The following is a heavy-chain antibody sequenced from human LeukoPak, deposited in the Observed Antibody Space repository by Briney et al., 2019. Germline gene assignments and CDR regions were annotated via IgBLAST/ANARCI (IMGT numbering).Heavy chain of an antibody. D-gene: IGHD1-26*01. Sequence: SETLSLTCTVSGGSISSYYWSWIRQPPGKGLEWIGYIYYSGSTNYNPSLKSRVTISVDTSKNQFSLKLSSVTAADTAVYYCARQSREWELLTRFDYWGQGTLVTVSS. CDR1: GGSISSYY. J-gene: IGHJ4*02. V-gene: IGHV4-59*08. CDR3: ARQSREWELLTRFDY. CDR2: IYYSGST.